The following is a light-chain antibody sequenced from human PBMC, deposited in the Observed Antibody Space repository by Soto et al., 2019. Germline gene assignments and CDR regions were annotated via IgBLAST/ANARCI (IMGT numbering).Light chain of an antibody. V-gene: IGKV3-20*01. CDR1: QSVSNNH. CDR3: QQYGSSPRT. J-gene: IGKJ1*01. CDR2: GAS. Sequence: IVLTQSPGTLSLSPGERVALSCMASQSVSNNHLAWYQQKPGQAPRLLIYGASSRATGIPDRFSGSGSGTDFTLTISRLEHEDFAVYYCQQYGSSPRTFGQGTKVDIK.